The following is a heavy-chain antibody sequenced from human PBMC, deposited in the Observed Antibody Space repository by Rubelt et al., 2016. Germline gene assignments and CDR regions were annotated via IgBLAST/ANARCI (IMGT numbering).Heavy chain of an antibody. Sequence: QVQLQQWGAGLLKPSETLSLTCAVYGGSFSGYYWSWIRQPPGKGLEWIGEINHSGSSNYNPAIRRRVTLAVATSKNEFSLKLSSVTAADTAVDYCARLSSGWGGDYWGQGTLVTVSS. J-gene: IGHJ4*02. CDR1: GGSFSGYY. V-gene: IGHV4-34*01. CDR3: ARLSSGWGGDY. D-gene: IGHD6-19*01. CDR2: INHSGSS.